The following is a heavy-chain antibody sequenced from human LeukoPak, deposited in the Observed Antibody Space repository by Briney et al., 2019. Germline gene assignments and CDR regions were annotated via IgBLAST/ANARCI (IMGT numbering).Heavy chain of an antibody. J-gene: IGHJ4*02. CDR2: ISSSSSTI. CDR3: ASLVGARRGYY. V-gene: IGHV3-48*01. Sequence: GGSLRLSCAASGFTFSSYSMNWVRQAPGKGLEWVSYISSSSSTIYYADSVKGRFTISRDNAKNSLYLQMNSLRTEDTAVYYCASLVGARRGYYWGQGTLVTVSS. D-gene: IGHD1-26*01. CDR1: GFTFSSYS.